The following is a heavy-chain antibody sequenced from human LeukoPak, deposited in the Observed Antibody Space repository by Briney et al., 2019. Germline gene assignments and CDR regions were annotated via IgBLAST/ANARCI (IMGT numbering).Heavy chain of an antibody. D-gene: IGHD3-10*01. CDR3: ARIIYYGSGSYYSYFDY. CDR1: GYTFTSYG. Sequence: ASVKVSCKASGYTFTSYGISWVRQAPGQGLEWMGWISAYNGNTNYAQKLQGRVTMTTDTSTSTAYMELRSLRSDDTAVYYCARIIYYGSGSYYSYFDYWGQETLVTVSS. V-gene: IGHV1-18*01. CDR2: ISAYNGNT. J-gene: IGHJ4*02.